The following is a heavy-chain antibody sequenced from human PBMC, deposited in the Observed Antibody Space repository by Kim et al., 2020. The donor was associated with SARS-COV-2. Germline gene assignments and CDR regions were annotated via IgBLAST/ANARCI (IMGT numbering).Heavy chain of an antibody. CDR3: ATAAVRGSYYY. Sequence: SETLSLTCAVYGGSFSGYYRTWIRQPPGKGLEWVWQIDHSGSTNYNPSLKSRITLSFDTSKNQFSLEVESVTAADTTVYYCATAAVRGSYYYWGHGTRVTVSS. CDR2: IDHSGST. J-gene: IGHJ4*01. V-gene: IGHV4-34*01. CDR1: GGSFSGYY. D-gene: IGHD1-26*01.